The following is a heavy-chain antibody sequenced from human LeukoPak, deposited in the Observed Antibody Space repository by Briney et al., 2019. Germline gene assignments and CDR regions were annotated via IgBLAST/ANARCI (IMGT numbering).Heavy chain of an antibody. CDR2: IYDTGNT. J-gene: IGHJ4*02. CDR3: ASPLGGFDN. D-gene: IGHD3-16*01. V-gene: IGHV4-59*08. CDR1: GGSVSSYY. Sequence: SETLSLTCTVSGGSVSSYYWSWVRQPPGKGLEWIGHIYDTGNTNYNPSLESRVSISVDTSKNQFSLKLSSVTAADTAVYYCASPLGGFDNWGQGTLVTVSS.